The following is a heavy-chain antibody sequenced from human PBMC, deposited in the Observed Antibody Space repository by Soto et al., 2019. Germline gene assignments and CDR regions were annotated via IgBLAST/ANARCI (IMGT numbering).Heavy chain of an antibody. Sequence: SVKVSCKASGFTFTSSAVQWVRQARGQRLEWIGWIVVGSGNTNYAQKFQERVTITRDMSTSTAYMELSSLRSEDTAVYYCAAAEPMTTSFDYWGQGTLVTVSS. CDR3: AAAEPMTTSFDY. CDR1: GFTFTSSA. V-gene: IGHV1-58*01. D-gene: IGHD4-17*01. J-gene: IGHJ4*02. CDR2: IVVGSGNT.